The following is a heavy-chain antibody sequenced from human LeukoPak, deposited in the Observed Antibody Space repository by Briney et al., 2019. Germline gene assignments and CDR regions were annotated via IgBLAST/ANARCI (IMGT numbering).Heavy chain of an antibody. V-gene: IGHV3-23*01. D-gene: IGHD3-3*01. Sequence: GGSLRLSCAASGFTFSSYAMSWVRQAPGKGLEWVSAISGSGGSTHYADSVKGRFTISRDNSKNTLYLQMNSLRAEDTAVYYCAKCGFLEWLLSSFFDYWGQGTLVTVSS. CDR2: ISGSGGST. J-gene: IGHJ4*02. CDR3: AKCGFLEWLLSSFFDY. CDR1: GFTFSSYA.